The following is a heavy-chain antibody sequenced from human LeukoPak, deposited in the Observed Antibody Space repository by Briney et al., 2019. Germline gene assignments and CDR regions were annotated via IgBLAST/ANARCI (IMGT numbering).Heavy chain of an antibody. D-gene: IGHD6-19*01. CDR3: ARGGSSGPDY. CDR2: IYSSGST. V-gene: IGHV4-4*07. J-gene: IGHJ4*02. Sequence: SETLSLTCTVSGGSISSYYSSWIRQPAGKGLEWIGRIYSSGSTNYNASLKSRVTISVDKSKNQFSLKLSSVTAADTAMYYCARGGSSGPDYWGQGTLVTVSS. CDR1: GGSISSYY.